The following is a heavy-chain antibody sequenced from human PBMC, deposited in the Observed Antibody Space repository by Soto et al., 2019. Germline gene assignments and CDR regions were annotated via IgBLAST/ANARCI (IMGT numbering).Heavy chain of an antibody. CDR1: GGTFSTYT. J-gene: IGHJ4*02. Sequence: SVKVSCKASGGTFSTYTIIWVRQAPGQGLEWMGGIIPMFGTANYAQKFQGRVTITRDTSASTAYMELSSLRSEDTAVYYCARELVNYYDSSGYLRAIDYWGQGTLVTVSS. D-gene: IGHD3-22*01. V-gene: IGHV1-69*05. CDR2: IIPMFGTA. CDR3: ARELVNYYDSSGYLRAIDY.